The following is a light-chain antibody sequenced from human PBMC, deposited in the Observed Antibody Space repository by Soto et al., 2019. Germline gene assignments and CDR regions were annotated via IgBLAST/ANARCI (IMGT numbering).Light chain of an antibody. CDR1: QSISSW. Sequence: DIQMTQSPSTLSASVGDRVTITCRASQSISSWLAWYQQKPGKAPKLLIYKASSLESGVPSRFRGSGSGTEFTLTISSLQPDDFATYYCQQYSSYLRAFGQGTKVEIK. J-gene: IGKJ1*01. CDR2: KAS. CDR3: QQYSSYLRA. V-gene: IGKV1-5*03.